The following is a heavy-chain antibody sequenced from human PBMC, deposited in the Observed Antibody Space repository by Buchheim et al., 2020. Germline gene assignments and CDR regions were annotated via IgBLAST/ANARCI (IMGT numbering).Heavy chain of an antibody. Sequence: QLVQSGAEVKRPGSSVKVSCWASGGTFSSAVIGWVRHAPGHGLEWMGGIIPVFGTLNYAQKFQGRLSIAADRSTSTVYMELSSLTSDDTAVYFCARGDDLWGRGTL. CDR2: IIPVFGTL. J-gene: IGHJ2*01. D-gene: IGHD3-16*01. CDR3: ARGDDL. V-gene: IGHV1-69*06. CDR1: GGTFSSAV.